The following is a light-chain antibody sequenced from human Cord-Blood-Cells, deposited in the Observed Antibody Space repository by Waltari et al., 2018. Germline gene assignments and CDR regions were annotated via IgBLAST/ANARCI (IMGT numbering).Light chain of an antibody. J-gene: IGKJ3*01. Sequence: DIQITQSPSSLSASVGDRATINCRASQSISSYLNWYQQKPGKAPKLLIYAASSLQSGVPSRFSGSGSGTDFTLTISSLQPEDFATYYCQQSYSTPFTFGPGTKVDIK. CDR2: AAS. V-gene: IGKV1-39*01. CDR3: QQSYSTPFT. CDR1: QSISSY.